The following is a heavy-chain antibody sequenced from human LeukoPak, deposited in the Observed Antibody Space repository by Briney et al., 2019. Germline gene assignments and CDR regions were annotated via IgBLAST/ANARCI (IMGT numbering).Heavy chain of an antibody. J-gene: IGHJ4*02. CDR3: ARGNSSSWYTNFDY. V-gene: IGHV3-48*04. CDR2: ISTSGTTT. D-gene: IGHD6-13*01. Sequence: GGSLRLSCAASGFTISSYSMSWVRQAAGKGLEWVSYISTSGTTTYYAASVKGRFTISRDNAKNSLYLQMNSLRAEDTALYHCARGNSSSWYTNFDYWGQGTLVTVSS. CDR1: GFTISSYS.